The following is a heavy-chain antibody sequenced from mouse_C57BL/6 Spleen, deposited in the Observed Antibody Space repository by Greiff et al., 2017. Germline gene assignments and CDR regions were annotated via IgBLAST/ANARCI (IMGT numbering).Heavy chain of an antibody. V-gene: IGHV1-75*01. D-gene: IGHD2-1*01. Sequence: VKLQESGPELVKPGASVKISCKASGYTFTDYYINWVKQRPGQGLEWIGWIFPGSGSTYYNEKFKGKATLTVDKSSSTAYMLLSSQTSEDSAVYFCARSGNYAYFDDWGQGTTLTVSS. CDR3: ARSGNYAYFDD. CDR2: IFPGSGST. CDR1: GYTFTDYY. J-gene: IGHJ2*01.